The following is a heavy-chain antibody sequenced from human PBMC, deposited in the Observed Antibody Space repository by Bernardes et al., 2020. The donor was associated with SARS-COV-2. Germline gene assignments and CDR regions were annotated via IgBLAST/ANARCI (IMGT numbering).Heavy chain of an antibody. CDR1: GGSVSSGSYY. J-gene: IGHJ4*02. CDR3: ARAGLWYSGRRHFDY. D-gene: IGHD1-26*01. Sequence: SETLSLTCTVSGGSVSSGSYYWSWIRQPPGKGLEWIGYIYYSGSTNYNPSLKRRVTISVDTSKNQFPLKLSPVTAADTAVYYCARAGLWYSGRRHFDYWGQGTLVTVSS. V-gene: IGHV4-61*01. CDR2: IYYSGST.